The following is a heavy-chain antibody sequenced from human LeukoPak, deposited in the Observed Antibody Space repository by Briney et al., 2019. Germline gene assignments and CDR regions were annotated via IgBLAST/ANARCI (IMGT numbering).Heavy chain of an antibody. J-gene: IGHJ4*02. D-gene: IGHD4-23*01. CDR2: INHSGST. CDR1: DYSISSGYY. V-gene: IGHV4-38-2*02. Sequence: SETLSLTCSVSDYSISSGYYWGWIRQPPGKGLEWIGEINHSGSTNYNPSLKSRVTISVDKSKNQFSLKLSSVTAADTAVYYCAIQAYGGNSEWYYFDYWGQGTLVTVSS. CDR3: AIQAYGGNSEWYYFDY.